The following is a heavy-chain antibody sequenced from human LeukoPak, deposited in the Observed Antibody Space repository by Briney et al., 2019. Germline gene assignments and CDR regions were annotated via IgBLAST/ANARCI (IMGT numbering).Heavy chain of an antibody. V-gene: IGHV5-51*01. CDR3: ARHNYGGNSLYWYFDL. J-gene: IGHJ2*01. CDR2: IYPGDSDT. Sequence: GESLKISCKGSGYSFTTYWIGWVRQMPGKGLEWMGIIYPGDSDTKYSPCFQGQVTISADKSITTAYLQWSSLKASDTAMYYCARHNYGGNSLYWYFDLWGRGTLVTVSS. D-gene: IGHD4-23*01. CDR1: GYSFTTYW.